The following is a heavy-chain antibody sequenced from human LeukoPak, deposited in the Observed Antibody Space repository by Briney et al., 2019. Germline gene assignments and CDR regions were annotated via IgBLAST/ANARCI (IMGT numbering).Heavy chain of an antibody. CDR2: ISGSGGST. CDR3: AKVTPGGWFDP. D-gene: IGHD1-26*01. CDR1: GFSFSNYG. V-gene: IGHV3-23*01. Sequence: GSLRLSCAASGFSFSNYGMNWVRQAPGKGLEWVSAISGSGGSTYYADSVKGRFTISRDNSKNTLYLQMNSLRAEDTAVYYCAKVTPGGWFDPWGQGTLVTVSS. J-gene: IGHJ5*02.